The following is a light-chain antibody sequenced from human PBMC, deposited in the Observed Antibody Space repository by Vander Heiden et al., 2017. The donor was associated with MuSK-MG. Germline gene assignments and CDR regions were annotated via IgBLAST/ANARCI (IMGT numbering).Light chain of an antibody. Sequence: DIQMTPSPSSLSASVGDRVTITCQASQDISNYLNWYQQKPGKAPKLLIYDASNLETGVPSRFSGSGSGTDFTLTISSLQPEDIATYYCQQDDNPLSNFGQGTKLXI. CDR2: DAS. V-gene: IGKV1-33*01. J-gene: IGKJ2*01. CDR3: QQDDNPLSN. CDR1: QDISNY.